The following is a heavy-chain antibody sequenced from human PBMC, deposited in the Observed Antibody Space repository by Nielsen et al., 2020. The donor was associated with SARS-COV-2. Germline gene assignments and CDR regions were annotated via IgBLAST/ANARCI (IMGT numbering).Heavy chain of an antibody. CDR2: IYCSGST. CDR1: GGSISSGGYY. J-gene: IGHJ3*02. D-gene: IGHD3-22*01. CDR3: ARAPITMIVVVNAFDI. Sequence: SETLSLTCTVSGGSISSGGYYWSWIRQHPGKGLEWIGYIYCSGSTYYNPSLKSRVTISVDTSKNQFSLKLSSVTAADTAVYYCARAPITMIVVVNAFDIWGQGTMVTVSS. V-gene: IGHV4-31*03.